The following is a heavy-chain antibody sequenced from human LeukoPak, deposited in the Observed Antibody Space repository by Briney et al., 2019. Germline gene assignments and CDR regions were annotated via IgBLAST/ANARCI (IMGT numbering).Heavy chain of an antibody. CDR1: GFTFNNYV. D-gene: IGHD3-10*01. Sequence: GGSLRLSCTASGFTFNNYVLSWVRQAPGKGLEWVSAISGGGDPTYYADSVKGRFTISRDNSKNTLYLQMNSLRAEDTAVYYCARGYGSGSYYNVDYWGQGTLVTVSS. J-gene: IGHJ4*02. CDR2: ISGGGDPT. CDR3: ARGYGSGSYYNVDY. V-gene: IGHV3-23*01.